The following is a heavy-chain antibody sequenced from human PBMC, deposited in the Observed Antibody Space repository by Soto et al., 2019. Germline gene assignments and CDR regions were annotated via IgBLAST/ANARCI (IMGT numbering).Heavy chain of an antibody. CDR2: ISSSSSTI. V-gene: IGHV3-48*01. Sequence: PGGSLRLSCAASGFTFSRDSMNWVRQAPGKGLEWVSYISSSSSTIYYADSVKGRFTISRDNAKNSLYLQMNSLRAEDTAVYYCARDRRFDWLLATNPRTFDYWGQGTLVTVSS. CDR3: ARDRRFDWLLATNPRTFDY. D-gene: IGHD3-9*01. J-gene: IGHJ4*02. CDR1: GFTFSRDS.